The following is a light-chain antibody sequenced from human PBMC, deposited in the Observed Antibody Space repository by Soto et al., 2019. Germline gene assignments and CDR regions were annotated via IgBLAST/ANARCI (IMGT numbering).Light chain of an antibody. V-gene: IGLV2-23*01. CDR1: SSDVGSYNV. CDR2: EGS. CDR3: CSHARSSTYVV. Sequence: QSALTQPASVSGSPGQPITISCTGTSSDVGSYNVVSWYQQHPGKAPKLMIYEGSKRPSGVSNRFSGSKSGNTASLTISGLQAEDEADYYCCSHARSSTYVVFGGGTKLTVL. J-gene: IGLJ2*01.